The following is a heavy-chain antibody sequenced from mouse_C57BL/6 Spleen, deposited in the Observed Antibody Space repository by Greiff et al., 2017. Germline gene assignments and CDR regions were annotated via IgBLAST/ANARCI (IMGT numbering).Heavy chain of an antibody. CDR3: VDGDSTYAMDY. J-gene: IGHJ4*01. CDR1: GYTFTDYY. D-gene: IGHD2-13*01. Sequence: VQLQQSGAELVRPGASVKLSCKASGYTFTDYYINWVKQRPGQGLEWIARIYPGSGNTYYNEKFKGKATLTAEKSSSTAYMQLSSLPSEDSADYFCVDGDSTYAMDYWGQGTSVTVSS. CDR2: IYPGSGNT. V-gene: IGHV1-76*01.